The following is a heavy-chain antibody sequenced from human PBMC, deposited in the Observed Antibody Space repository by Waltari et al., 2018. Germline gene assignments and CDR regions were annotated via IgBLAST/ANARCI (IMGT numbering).Heavy chain of an antibody. Sequence: EVQLVESGGGSVQPGGYPRLSWIGSGFTFSHPWRHWVRQAPGKGLEWVAKIKQDGSEKYYVDSVKGRFTISRDNAKKSLYLQMNSLRAEDTGVYYCARIHDYWGQGILVTVSS. CDR2: IKQDGSEK. J-gene: IGHJ4*02. V-gene: IGHV3-7*01. CDR1: GFTFSHPW. CDR3: ARIHDY.